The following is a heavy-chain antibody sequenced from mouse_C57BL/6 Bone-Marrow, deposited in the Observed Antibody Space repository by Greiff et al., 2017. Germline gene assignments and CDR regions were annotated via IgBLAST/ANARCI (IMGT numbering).Heavy chain of an antibody. CDR2: ISGGGGNT. J-gene: IGHJ4*01. V-gene: IGHV5-9*01. Sequence: DVMLVESGGGLVKPGGSLKLSCAASGFTFSSYTMSWVRQTPEKRLEWVATISGGGGNTYYPDSVKGRFTISRDNAKNTLYLQMSSLRSEDTALYYCARQSYYGSGYAMDYWGQGTSVTVSS. D-gene: IGHD1-1*01. CDR1: GFTFSSYT. CDR3: ARQSYYGSGYAMDY.